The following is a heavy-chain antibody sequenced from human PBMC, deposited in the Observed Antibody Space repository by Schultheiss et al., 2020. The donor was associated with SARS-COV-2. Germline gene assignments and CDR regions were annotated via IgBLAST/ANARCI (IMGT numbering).Heavy chain of an antibody. CDR3: TTEDTAMVPLDY. J-gene: IGHJ4*02. Sequence: GGSLRLSCAASGFTFNNYAMSWVRQAPGKGLEWVSAISGSGGSTYYADSVKGRFTISRDNSKNTLYLQMNSLRAEDTAVYYCTTEDTAMVPLDYWGQGTLVTVSS. V-gene: IGHV3-23*01. D-gene: IGHD5-18*01. CDR1: GFTFNNYA. CDR2: ISGSGGST.